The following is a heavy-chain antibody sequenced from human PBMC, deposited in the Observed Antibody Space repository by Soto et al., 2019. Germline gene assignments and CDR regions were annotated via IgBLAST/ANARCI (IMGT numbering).Heavy chain of an antibody. D-gene: IGHD2-15*01. CDR3: ATLRYCSGGSCYSGLNWFDP. CDR1: GGSISSSSYY. V-gene: IGHV4-39*01. CDR2: IYYSGST. J-gene: IGHJ5*02. Sequence: QLQLQESGPGLVKPSETLSLTCTVSGGSISSSSYYWGWIRQPPGKGLEWIGSIYYSGSTYYNPSLKSRVTISVDTCKNQFSLKLSSVTAADTAVYYCATLRYCSGGSCYSGLNWFDPWGQGTLVTVSS.